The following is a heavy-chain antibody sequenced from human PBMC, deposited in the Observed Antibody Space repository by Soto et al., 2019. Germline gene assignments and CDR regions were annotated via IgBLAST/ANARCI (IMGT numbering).Heavy chain of an antibody. Sequence: EVQLLESGGGLVQPGGSLRLSCAASGFTFSSYAMSWVRQAPGKGLEWVSAFSGSGGSTYYADSVKGRFTISRDNSKNTLYLQMNSLRAEDTAVYYCAKGRGYSGYEFDYWGQGTLVTVSS. CDR1: GFTFSSYA. CDR3: AKGRGYSGYEFDY. CDR2: FSGSGGST. J-gene: IGHJ4*02. V-gene: IGHV3-23*01. D-gene: IGHD5-12*01.